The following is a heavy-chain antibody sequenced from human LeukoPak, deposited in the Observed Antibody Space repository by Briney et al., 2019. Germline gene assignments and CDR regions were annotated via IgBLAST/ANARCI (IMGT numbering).Heavy chain of an antibody. CDR3: ARAVTVVTRGGLVFDY. J-gene: IGHJ4*02. V-gene: IGHV3-66*01. CDR1: GFTVSSNY. D-gene: IGHD2-21*02. CDR2: IYSGGST. Sequence: GGPLRLSCAASGFTVSSNYMSWVRQAPGKGLEWVSVIYSGGSTYYADSVKGRFTISRDNAKNSLFLQMNSLRDEDTSVYYCARAVTVVTRGGLVFDYWGQGTLVTVSS.